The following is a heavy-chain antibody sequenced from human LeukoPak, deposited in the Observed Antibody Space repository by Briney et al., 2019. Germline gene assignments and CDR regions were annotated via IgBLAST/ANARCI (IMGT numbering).Heavy chain of an antibody. Sequence: MSGGSLRLSCAASGFTFSSYSMNWIRRAPGKGLEWVSSISGSGEFIYYGDSVKGRVTISRDNGKNSLYLQMNSVRPEDMAVYYCARDDSHGYHFFDSWGRGTLVTVSS. CDR2: ISGSGEFI. V-gene: IGHV3-21*01. D-gene: IGHD3-22*01. J-gene: IGHJ4*02. CDR1: GFTFSSYS. CDR3: ARDDSHGYHFFDS.